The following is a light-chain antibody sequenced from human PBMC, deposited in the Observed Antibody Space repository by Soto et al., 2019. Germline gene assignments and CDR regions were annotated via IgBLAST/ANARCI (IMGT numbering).Light chain of an antibody. Sequence: EIVLTQSPGSLSLSPRERATLSCSASQSVSSNHLAWYQQKPGQAPRLLIYGASRRATGIPDRFSGSGSGTVFTVTISMLEPEDFAVYYCQQYGSSTYTFGEGTKVEIK. CDR1: QSVSSNH. V-gene: IGKV3-20*01. CDR2: GAS. CDR3: QQYGSSTYT. J-gene: IGKJ2*01.